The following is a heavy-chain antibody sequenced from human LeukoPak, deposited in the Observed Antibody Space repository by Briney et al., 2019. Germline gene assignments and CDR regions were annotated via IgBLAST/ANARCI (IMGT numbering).Heavy chain of an antibody. J-gene: IGHJ4*02. D-gene: IGHD2-8*01. CDR3: AGENCTNGVCRFDY. Sequence: SVKVSCKASRGTFSSYAISWVRQAPGQGLEWMGRIIPIFGTANYAQKFQGRVTITTDESTSTAHMELSSLRSEDTAVYYCAGENCTNGVCRFDYWGQGTLVTVSS. CDR1: RGTFSSYA. CDR2: IIPIFGTA. V-gene: IGHV1-69*05.